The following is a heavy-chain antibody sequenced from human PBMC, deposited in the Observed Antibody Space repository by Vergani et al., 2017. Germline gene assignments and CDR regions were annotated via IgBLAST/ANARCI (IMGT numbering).Heavy chain of an antibody. V-gene: IGHV3-23*01. CDR3: AKDSTFEGNGMDV. CDR2: ISGSGGST. J-gene: IGHJ6*02. D-gene: IGHD3-3*01. Sequence: EVQLLESGGGLVQPGGSLRLSCAASGFTFSSYAMSWVRQAPGKGLEWVSAISGSGGSTYYADSVKGRFTISRDNAKNSLYLQMNSLRAEDTALYYCAKDSTFEGNGMDVWGQGTTVTVSS. CDR1: GFTFSSYA.